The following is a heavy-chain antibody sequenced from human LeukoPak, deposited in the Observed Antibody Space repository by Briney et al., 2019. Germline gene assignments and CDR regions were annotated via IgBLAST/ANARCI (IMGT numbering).Heavy chain of an antibody. D-gene: IGHD1/OR15-1a*01. J-gene: IGHJ4*02. V-gene: IGHV3-23*01. Sequence: GGSLRLSCAASRFTFSTYAMSWVRQAPGKGLEWVSTIANNGGDTYYADSVKGRFTISRDNSKNTPYLQMNSLRAEDTAVYYCAKSHSVEQRGYFDYWGQGTLVTVSS. CDR3: AKSHSVEQRGYFDY. CDR1: RFTFSTYA. CDR2: IANNGGDT.